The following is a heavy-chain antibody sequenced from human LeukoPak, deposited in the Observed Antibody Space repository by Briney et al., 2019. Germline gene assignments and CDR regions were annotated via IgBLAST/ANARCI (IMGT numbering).Heavy chain of an antibody. CDR3: AKAPIQLWSIDY. CDR1: GFTFSSYG. D-gene: IGHD5-18*01. Sequence: PGGPLRLSCAASGFTFSSYGMHWVRQAPAKGLEGVAFIRYDGSNKYYADSVKGRFTISRDNSKNTLYLQMNSLRAEDTAVYYCAKAPIQLWSIDYWGQGTLVTVSS. CDR2: IRYDGSNK. V-gene: IGHV3-30*02. J-gene: IGHJ4*02.